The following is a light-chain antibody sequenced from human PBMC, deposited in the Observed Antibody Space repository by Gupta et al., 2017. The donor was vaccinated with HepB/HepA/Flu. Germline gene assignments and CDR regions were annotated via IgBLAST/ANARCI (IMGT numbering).Light chain of an antibody. Sequence: DIQMTQSPSYLSASVGDRVTITCRASQSISSYLHWYQQKPGKAPRLLMYSTSKLESGVPSRFSGSGSGTDFTLTIRRLQPEDFATYYCQQCDSTPWTFGQGPKVEI. V-gene: IGKV1-39*01. CDR3: QQCDSTPWT. CDR2: STS. CDR1: QSISSY. J-gene: IGKJ1*01.